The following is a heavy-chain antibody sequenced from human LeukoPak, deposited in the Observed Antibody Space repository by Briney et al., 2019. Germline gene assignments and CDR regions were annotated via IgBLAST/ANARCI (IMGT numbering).Heavy chain of an antibody. J-gene: IGHJ4*02. CDR2: INHFGNEE. CDR1: GFTFSSHW. D-gene: IGHD3-10*01. V-gene: IGHV3-7*01. CDR3: GRGKVWSRTYFDF. Sequence: GGSLRLSCAASGFTFSSHWMTWVRQAPGKGLEWVASINHFGNEEYYVDSVKGRFTISRDNAKNSLYLQMNSLRAEDTAVYYCGRGKVWSRTYFDFWGQGTLVTVSS.